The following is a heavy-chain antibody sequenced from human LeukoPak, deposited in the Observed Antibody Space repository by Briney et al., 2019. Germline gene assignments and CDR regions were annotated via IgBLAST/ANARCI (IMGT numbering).Heavy chain of an antibody. V-gene: IGHV4-59*05. CDR2: IYYSGST. CDR3: ARLYYSTINWFDP. Sequence: SETLSLTCTVSGGSISSYYWSWIRQPPGKGLEWIGSIYYSGSTYYNPSLKSRVTISVDTSKNQFSLKLSSVTAADTAVYYCARLYYSTINWFDPWGQGTLVTVSS. D-gene: IGHD3-10*01. CDR1: GGSISSYY. J-gene: IGHJ5*02.